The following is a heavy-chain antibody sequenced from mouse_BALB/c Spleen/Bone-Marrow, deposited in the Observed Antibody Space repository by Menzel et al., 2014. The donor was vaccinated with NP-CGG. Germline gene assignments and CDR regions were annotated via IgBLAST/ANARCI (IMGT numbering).Heavy chain of an antibody. V-gene: IGHV14-3*02. CDR3: SSYYYGTSLFAY. D-gene: IGHD1-1*01. Sequence: DVHLVESGAELVKPGASVKLSCTASGFNIKDTYMHWVKQRPEQGLEWIGRIDPANGNIKYDPKFQGKATITADTSSNTAFLQHSSLPSEETAVYYCSSYYYGTSLFAYWGQGTLVTVSA. CDR2: IDPANGNI. J-gene: IGHJ3*01. CDR1: GFNIKDTY.